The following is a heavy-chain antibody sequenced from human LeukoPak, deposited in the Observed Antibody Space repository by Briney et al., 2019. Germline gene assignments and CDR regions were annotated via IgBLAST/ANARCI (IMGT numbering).Heavy chain of an antibody. CDR2: INHSGST. CDR1: GGSFSGYY. CDR3: ASSGIVVVPAAIRHNWFDP. D-gene: IGHD2-2*02. V-gene: IGHV4-34*01. J-gene: IGHJ5*02. Sequence: SETPSLTCAVYGGSFSGYYWSWIRQPPGKGLEWIGEINHSGSTNYNPSPKSRVTISVDTSKNQFSLKLSSVTAADTAVYYRASSGIVVVPAAIRHNWFDPWGQGTLGTVSS.